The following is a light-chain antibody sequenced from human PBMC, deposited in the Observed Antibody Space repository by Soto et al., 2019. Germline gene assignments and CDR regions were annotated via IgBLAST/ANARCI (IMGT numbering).Light chain of an antibody. CDR1: SSDVGGYNY. Sequence: QSALTQPPSASGTPGQSVTISCTGTSSDVGGYNYVSWYRQHPGKAPTLMIYEVTKRPSGVPDRFSGSKSGSTASLTVSGLQADDEAEYYCSSYAGSNNWVFGGGTKLTVL. CDR3: SSYAGSNNWV. V-gene: IGLV2-8*01. CDR2: EVT. J-gene: IGLJ3*02.